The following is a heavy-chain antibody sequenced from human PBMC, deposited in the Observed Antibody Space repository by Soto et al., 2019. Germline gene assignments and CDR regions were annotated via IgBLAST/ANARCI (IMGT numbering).Heavy chain of an antibody. J-gene: IGHJ3*01. CDR3: ERSWT. CDR1: GFTIRNYA. CDR2: ISGSSDRT. Sequence: EVQVLESGGDLVQPGGSLRLSCAASGFTIRNYAMSWVRQVPGKALEWVSGISGSSDRTYYADFVKGRFTISKDTSSNTLHLEMNSLRVEDTAVYYCERSWTWGPGTMVTVSS. V-gene: IGHV3-23*01. D-gene: IGHD5-12*01.